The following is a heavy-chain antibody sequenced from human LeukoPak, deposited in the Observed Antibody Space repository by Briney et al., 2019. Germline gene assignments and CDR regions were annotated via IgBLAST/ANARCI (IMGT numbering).Heavy chain of an antibody. CDR3: ARPRRRYSSSWYNWFDP. CDR2: IYHSGST. Sequence: PSETLSLTCAVSGGSISSSNWWSWVRQPPGKGLEWIGEIYHSGSTNYNPSLKSRVTISVDTSKNQFSLKLSSVTAADTAVYYCARPRRRYSSSWYNWFDPWGQGTLVTVSS. V-gene: IGHV4-4*02. CDR1: GGSISSSNW. J-gene: IGHJ5*02. D-gene: IGHD6-13*01.